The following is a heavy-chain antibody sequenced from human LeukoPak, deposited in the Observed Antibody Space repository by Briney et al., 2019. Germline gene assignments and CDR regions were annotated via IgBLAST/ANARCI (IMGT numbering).Heavy chain of an antibody. Sequence: SETLSLTCTVSGGSISSSSYYWGWIRQPPGKGLEWIGSIYYSGSTYYNPSLKSRVTISVDTSKNQFSLKLSSVTAADTAVYYCARKRAAAGTPFDYWGQGTLVTVSS. CDR2: IYYSGST. CDR3: ARKRAAAGTPFDY. V-gene: IGHV4-39*07. D-gene: IGHD6-13*01. CDR1: GGSISSSSYY. J-gene: IGHJ4*02.